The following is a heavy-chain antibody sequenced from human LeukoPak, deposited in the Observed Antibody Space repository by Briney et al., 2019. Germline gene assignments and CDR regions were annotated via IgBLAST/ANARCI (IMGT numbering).Heavy chain of an antibody. D-gene: IGHD5-18*01. J-gene: IGHJ4*02. CDR1: DGTFTFYY. CDR2: SGQSGGA. Sequence: PSETLSLTCDVVDGTFTFYYWSWIRQPPGKGLEWIGESGQSGGANYNPSLRNRVIISVEASSNQNSLKMTPGTAADTAVYYCARGRGHSYGLWGQGKLVIVSS. V-gene: IGHV4-34*01. CDR3: ARGRGHSYGL.